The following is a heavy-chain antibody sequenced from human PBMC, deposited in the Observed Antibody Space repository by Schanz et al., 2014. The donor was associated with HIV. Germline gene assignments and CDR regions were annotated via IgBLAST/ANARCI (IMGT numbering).Heavy chain of an antibody. V-gene: IGHV1-2*02. CDR2: INPNSGGT. J-gene: IGHJ4*02. CDR3: ARGRSGYCSGGSCPYGRYYFDY. Sequence: QVQLVQSGAEVKKPGASVKVSCKASGYTFSSHGISWVRQAPGQGLEWMGWINPNSGGTNYAQKFRGRVTMTRDTSISTAYMELSRLRSDDTAVYYCARGRSGYCSGGSCPYGRYYFDYWGQGTLVTVSS. CDR1: GYTFSSHG. D-gene: IGHD2-15*01.